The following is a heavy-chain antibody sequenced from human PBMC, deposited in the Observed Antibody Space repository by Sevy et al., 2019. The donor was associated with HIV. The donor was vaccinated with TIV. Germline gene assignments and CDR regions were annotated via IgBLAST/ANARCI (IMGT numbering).Heavy chain of an antibody. Sequence: SESLSLTCAVSGGSISSSNWWSWVRQPPGKGLEWIGEIYHSGSTNYNPSLKSRVTLSVDKSKNQLSLKLNSVTAADTAVYYCARGVGTDAFDIWGQGTLVTVSS. CDR3: ARGVGTDAFDI. J-gene: IGHJ3*02. CDR2: IYHSGST. V-gene: IGHV4-4*02. CDR1: GGSISSSNW.